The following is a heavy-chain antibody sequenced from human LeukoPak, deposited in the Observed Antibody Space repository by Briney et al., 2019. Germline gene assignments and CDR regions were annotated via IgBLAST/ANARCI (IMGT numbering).Heavy chain of an antibody. Sequence: ASVKVSCKVSGYTLTELSMHWVRRAPGKGLEWMGGFDPEDGETIYAQKFQGRVTMTEDTSTDTAYMELSSLRSEDTAVYYCATTVDFRSITFDYWGQGTLVTVSS. J-gene: IGHJ4*02. CDR1: GYTLTELS. CDR2: FDPEDGET. CDR3: ATTVDFRSITFDY. V-gene: IGHV1-24*01. D-gene: IGHD1-20*01.